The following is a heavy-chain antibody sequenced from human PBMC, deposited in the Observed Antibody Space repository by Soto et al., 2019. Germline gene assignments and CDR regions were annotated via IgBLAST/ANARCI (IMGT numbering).Heavy chain of an antibody. CDR3: ARYSGSYSRGLDY. CDR1: GFTFSSYS. CDR2: LNPGGDAT. D-gene: IGHD1-26*01. V-gene: IGHV3-23*01. Sequence: GGSLRLSCACSGFTFSSYSMSWVRQAPGSGLEWVSALNPGGDATFYAASVKGRFTISRDDSMNSLYLQMNSLKTEDTAVFYCARYSGSYSRGLDYWGQGTPVTVSS. J-gene: IGHJ4*02.